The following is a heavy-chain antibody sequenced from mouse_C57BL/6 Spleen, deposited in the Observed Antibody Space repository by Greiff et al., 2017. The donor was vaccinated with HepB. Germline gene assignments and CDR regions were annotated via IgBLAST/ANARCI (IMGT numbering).Heavy chain of an antibody. CDR3: ARLQGRDYYAMDY. J-gene: IGHJ4*01. Sequence: QVQLQQPGAELVKPGASVKLSCKASGYTFTSYWMHWVKQRPGQGLEWIGMIHPNSGSTNYNEKFKSKATLTVDKSSSAAYMQLSSLTSEDSAVYYCARLQGRDYYAMDYWGQGTSVTVSS. V-gene: IGHV1-64*01. D-gene: IGHD3-3*01. CDR1: GYTFTSYW. CDR2: IHPNSGST.